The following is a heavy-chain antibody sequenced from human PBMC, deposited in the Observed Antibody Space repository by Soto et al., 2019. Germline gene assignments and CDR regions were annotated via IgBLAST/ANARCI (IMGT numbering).Heavy chain of an antibody. CDR3: AAQDYYGSGSDRVFDY. Sequence: ASVKVSCKASGYTFTSYYMHWVRQAPGQGLEWMGIINPSGGSTSYAQKFQGRVTMTRDTSTSTVYMELSSLRSEDTAVYYCAAQDYYGSGSDRVFDYWGQGTLVTVSS. CDR2: INPSGGST. V-gene: IGHV1-46*03. J-gene: IGHJ4*02. CDR1: GYTFTSYY. D-gene: IGHD3-10*01.